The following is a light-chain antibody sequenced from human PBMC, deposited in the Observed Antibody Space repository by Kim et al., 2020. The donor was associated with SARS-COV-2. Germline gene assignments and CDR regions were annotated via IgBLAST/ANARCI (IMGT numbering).Light chain of an antibody. Sequence: IVLTPSPGTLSLSPGERATLSCRSSQSVSSSYLAWYQQKPGQAPRLLIYGASSRATGIPDRFSGSGSGTDFTLTISRLEPEDFAVYYCQQYGSSPRGTFGQGTKVDIK. V-gene: IGKV3-20*01. CDR3: QQYGSSPRGT. CDR2: GAS. J-gene: IGKJ1*01. CDR1: QSVSSSY.